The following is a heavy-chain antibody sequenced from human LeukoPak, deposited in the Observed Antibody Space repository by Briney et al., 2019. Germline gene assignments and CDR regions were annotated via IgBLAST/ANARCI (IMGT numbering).Heavy chain of an antibody. J-gene: IGHJ1*01. CDR2: IYPGDSDT. CDR3: ARQELGYCSSTSCHQYFQH. D-gene: IGHD2-2*01. V-gene: IGHV5-51*01. Sequence: GESLKISCKGSGYSSTSYWIGWVRQMPGKGLEWMGIIYPGDSDTRYSPSFQGQVTISADKSISTAYLQWSSLKASDTAMYYCARQELGYCSSTSCHQYFQHWGQGTLVTVSS. CDR1: GYSSTSYW.